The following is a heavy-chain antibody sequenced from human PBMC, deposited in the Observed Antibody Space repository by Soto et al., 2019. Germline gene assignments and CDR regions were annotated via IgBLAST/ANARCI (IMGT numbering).Heavy chain of an antibody. D-gene: IGHD1-1*01. CDR2: IIPICGTA. J-gene: IGHJ3*01. V-gene: IGHV1-69*01. CDR1: GGTFSSYA. CDR3: AGXXXRPVDKLCFCEGAFDV. Sequence: QVQLVQCGAEVKKPGSSVKVSCKASGGTFSSYAISWVRQAPGTGLEWMGGIIPICGTANYAQKFQGRDTITADETTSSAYMELSSLRSEDTAVYYCAGXXXRPVDKLCFCEGAFDVWGQGTMVTVSS.